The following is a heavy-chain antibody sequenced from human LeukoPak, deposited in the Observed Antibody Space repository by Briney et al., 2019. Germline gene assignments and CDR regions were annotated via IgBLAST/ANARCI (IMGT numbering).Heavy chain of an antibody. CDR2: ISGNGGST. Sequence: GGSLRLSCAASGFTFSNYAMSWVRQAPGKGREWVSAISGNGGSTYYADSVKGRFTISRDNSKNTLYLQMNSLRAEDTAVYYCAKISPYGGNSAWGQGTLVTVSS. J-gene: IGHJ4*02. CDR1: GFTFSNYA. CDR3: AKISPYGGNSA. D-gene: IGHD4-23*01. V-gene: IGHV3-23*01.